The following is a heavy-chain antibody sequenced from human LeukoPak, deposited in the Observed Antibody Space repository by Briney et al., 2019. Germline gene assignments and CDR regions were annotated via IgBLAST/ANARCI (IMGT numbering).Heavy chain of an antibody. CDR2: ISAYNGNT. CDR1: GYTFTSYG. D-gene: IGHD6-13*01. V-gene: IGHV1-18*01. Sequence: ASVKVPCKASGYTFTSYGISWVRQAPGQGLEWMGWISAYNGNTNYAQKLQGRVTMTTDTSTSTAYMELRSLRSDDTAVYYCARWQQQLVYFDYWGQGTLVTVSS. J-gene: IGHJ4*02. CDR3: ARWQQQLVYFDY.